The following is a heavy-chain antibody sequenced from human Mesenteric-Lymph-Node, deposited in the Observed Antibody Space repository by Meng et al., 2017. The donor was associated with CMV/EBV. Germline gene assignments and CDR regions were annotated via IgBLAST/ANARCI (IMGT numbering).Heavy chain of an antibody. Sequence: QVQLHQWGAGLLKPSETLSVTCAVYGGSFSGYYWNWIRQSPEKGLEWIGEINHSGSTTYNPSFTSRIIISVDTSPNQISLNMSSVTAADTAVYYCARGSSYDILTGYFDYWGQGALVTVSS. CDR2: INHSGST. J-gene: IGHJ4*02. V-gene: IGHV4-34*01. CDR1: GGSFSGYY. D-gene: IGHD3-9*01. CDR3: ARGSSYDILTGYFDY.